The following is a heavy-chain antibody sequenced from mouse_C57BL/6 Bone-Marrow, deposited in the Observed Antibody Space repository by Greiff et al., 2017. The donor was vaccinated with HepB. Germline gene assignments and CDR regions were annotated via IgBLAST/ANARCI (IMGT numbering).Heavy chain of an antibody. V-gene: IGHV1-72*01. CDR2: IDPNSGGT. J-gene: IGHJ4*01. Sequence: QVHVKQSGAELVKPGASVKLSCKASGYTFTSYWMHWVKQRPGRGLEWIGRIDPNSGGTKYNEKFKSKATLTVDKPSSTAYMQLSSLTSEDSAVYYCARESTVVATADYWGQGTSVTVSS. D-gene: IGHD1-1*01. CDR1: GYTFTSYW. CDR3: ARESTVVATADY.